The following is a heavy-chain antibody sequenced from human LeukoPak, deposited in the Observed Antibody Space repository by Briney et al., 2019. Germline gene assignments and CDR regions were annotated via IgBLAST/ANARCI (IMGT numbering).Heavy chain of an antibody. D-gene: IGHD3-10*01. Sequence: GASVKVSCKASGYTFTGYYMHWVRQAPGQGLEWMGWINPNSGGTNYAQKFQGRVTMTRDTSISTAYMELSRLRSDDTAVYYCAATKVLLWFGEFDPWGQGTLVTVSS. J-gene: IGHJ5*02. V-gene: IGHV1-2*02. CDR3: AATKVLLWFGEFDP. CDR2: INPNSGGT. CDR1: GYTFTGYY.